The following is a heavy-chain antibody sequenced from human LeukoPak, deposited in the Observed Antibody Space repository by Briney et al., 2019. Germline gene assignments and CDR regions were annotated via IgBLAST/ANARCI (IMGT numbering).Heavy chain of an antibody. CDR3: AKARYNWNHPYAFDI. CDR1: GFTFSSYS. V-gene: IGHV3-23*01. D-gene: IGHD1-14*01. Sequence: QSGGSLRLSCAASGFTFSSYSMNWVRQAPGKGLEWVSAISGSGGSTYYADSVKGRFTISRDNSKNTLYLQMNSLRAEDTAVYYCAKARYNWNHPYAFDIWGQGTMVTVSS. J-gene: IGHJ3*02. CDR2: ISGSGGST.